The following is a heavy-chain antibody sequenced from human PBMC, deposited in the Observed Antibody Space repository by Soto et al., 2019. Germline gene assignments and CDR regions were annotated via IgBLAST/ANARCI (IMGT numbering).Heavy chain of an antibody. CDR2: IRARGGIK. V-gene: IGHV3-23*01. CDR1: GFTFTNYA. D-gene: IGHD1-26*01. Sequence: EVQLSESGGDLRQPGGSLSLSCAASGFTFTNYAMTWVRQTPGTGLEWVSGIRARGGIKYYADSLQGGFTVSRDNSKNILYLELDHLGDGDRALSYCAREVGAPSGWLDPWGQGPQVTVSS. CDR3: AREVGAPSGWLDP. J-gene: IGHJ5*02.